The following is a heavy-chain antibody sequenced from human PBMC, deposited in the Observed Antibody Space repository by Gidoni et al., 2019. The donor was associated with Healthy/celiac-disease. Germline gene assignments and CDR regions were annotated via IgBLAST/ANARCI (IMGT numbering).Heavy chain of an antibody. CDR3: AREPYGDYDLFDY. D-gene: IGHD4-17*01. Sequence: QVQLVDSGGGVVPPGRPLTLSCAASGFTFSRNGMHWSRQAPGKGLEWVAVIWYNESNKYYADSEKGRFTISRDNSKNTLYLQMNSLRAEGTAVYYCAREPYGDYDLFDYWGQGTLVTVSS. J-gene: IGHJ4*02. CDR2: IWYNESNK. V-gene: IGHV3-33*01. CDR1: GFTFSRNG.